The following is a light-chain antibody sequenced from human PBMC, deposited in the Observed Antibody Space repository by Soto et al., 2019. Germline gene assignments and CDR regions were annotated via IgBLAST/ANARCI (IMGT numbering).Light chain of an antibody. Sequence: EIVMTQSPATLSVSPGERATLSCRASQSVSSNLAWYQQKPGQAPRLLIYGASTRVAGFPARFSGSGSGTEFSLTISSLQSEDFAVYYCQQYNNWPPLPFGGGTKVEIK. CDR1: QSVSSN. V-gene: IGKV3-15*01. J-gene: IGKJ4*01. CDR3: QQYNNWPPLP. CDR2: GAS.